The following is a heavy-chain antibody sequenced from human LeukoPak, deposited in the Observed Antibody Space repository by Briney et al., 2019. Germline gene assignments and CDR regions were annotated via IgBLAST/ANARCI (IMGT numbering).Heavy chain of an antibody. D-gene: IGHD3-9*01. Sequence: ASVKVSCKASGYTFTSYGISWVRQAPGQGLEWMGWINPNSGGTNYAQKFQGRVTMTRDTSISTAYMELSRLRSDDTAVYYCARDAGHYDILTGYYLGSGVDYWGQGTLVTVSS. CDR3: ARDAGHYDILTGYYLGSGVDY. CDR2: INPNSGGT. CDR1: GYTFTSYG. J-gene: IGHJ4*02. V-gene: IGHV1-2*02.